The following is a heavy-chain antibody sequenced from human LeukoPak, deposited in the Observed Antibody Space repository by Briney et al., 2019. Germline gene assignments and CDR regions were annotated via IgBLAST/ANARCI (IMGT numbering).Heavy chain of an antibody. Sequence: GGSLRLSCAASGFTFNNYAMSWVRQAPGKGLEWVSVISGRGASKYYADSVKGRFTISRDNSKNTLYLQMNSLSAEDTAVYYCARAGGQLLHGFGYFEYWGQGTLVTVSS. J-gene: IGHJ4*02. CDR2: ISGRGASK. CDR1: GFTFNNYA. CDR3: ARAGGQLLHGFGYFEY. D-gene: IGHD6-13*01. V-gene: IGHV3-23*01.